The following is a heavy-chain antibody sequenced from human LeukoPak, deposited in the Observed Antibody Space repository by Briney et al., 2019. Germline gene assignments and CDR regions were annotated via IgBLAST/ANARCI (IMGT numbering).Heavy chain of an antibody. CDR2: IIPIFGTA. V-gene: IGHV1-69*05. CDR1: GGTFSSYA. D-gene: IGHD3-10*01. Sequence: ASVKVSCKASGGTFSSYAISWVRQAPGQGLEWMGGIIPIFGTANYAQKLQGRVTITTDESTSTAYMELSSLRSEDTAVYYCARYPPRGAFDIWGQGTMVTVSS. CDR3: ARYPPRGAFDI. J-gene: IGHJ3*02.